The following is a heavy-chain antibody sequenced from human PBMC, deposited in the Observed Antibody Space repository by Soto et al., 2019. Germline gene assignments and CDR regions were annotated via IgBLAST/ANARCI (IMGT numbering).Heavy chain of an antibody. Sequence: SETLSLTCAVYGGSVNGYYWNWIRQPPGKGLEWIGEINHTGGIRYNPSLKSRVTMSVDTSKNQFSLRLSSVTAADTAIYYCATRITVFGLLIPPFDPWGQGTQVTVSS. CDR2: INHTGGI. V-gene: IGHV4-34*01. D-gene: IGHD3-3*01. CDR1: GGSVNGYY. CDR3: ATRITVFGLLIPPFDP. J-gene: IGHJ5*02.